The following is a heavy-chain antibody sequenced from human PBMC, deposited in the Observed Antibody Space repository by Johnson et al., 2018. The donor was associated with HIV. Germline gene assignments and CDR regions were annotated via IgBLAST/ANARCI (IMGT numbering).Heavy chain of an antibody. CDR3: ASGIAVAGTLLDAFDI. CDR1: GFTVSSNY. CDR2: IYSGGST. V-gene: IGHV3-66*03. Sequence: VQLVESGGGLIQPGGSLRLSCAASGFTVSSNYMSWVRQAPGKGLEWVSVIYSGGSTYYADSVKGRCTISRDNSKNTLYLQMNSLRAEDTAGYYCASGIAVAGTLLDAFDIWGQGTMVTVSS. D-gene: IGHD6-19*01. J-gene: IGHJ3*02.